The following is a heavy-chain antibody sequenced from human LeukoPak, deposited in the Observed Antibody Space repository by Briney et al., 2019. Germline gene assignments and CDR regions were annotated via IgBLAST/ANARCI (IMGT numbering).Heavy chain of an antibody. J-gene: IGHJ4*02. Sequence: PGGSLRLSCAASGFTFSSYGMHWVRQAPGKGLEWVALILYDGSNKYYADSVKGRFTISRDNSKNTLYLQMNSLRAEDTAVYYCAKWSVATPDYWGQGTLVTVSS. CDR2: ILYDGSNK. CDR3: AKWSVATPDY. D-gene: IGHD4-23*01. V-gene: IGHV3-30*02. CDR1: GFTFSSYG.